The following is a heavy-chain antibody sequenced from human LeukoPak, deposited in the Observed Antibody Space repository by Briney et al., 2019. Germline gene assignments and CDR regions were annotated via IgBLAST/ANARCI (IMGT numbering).Heavy chain of an antibody. J-gene: IGHJ4*02. Sequence: ASVKVSCKASGYTFTSYDINWVRQATGRGLEWMGWMNPNSGNTGYAQKFQGRVTMTRNTSISTAYMELSSLRSEDTAVYYCARGASKMATLDYWGQGTLVTVSS. CDR3: ARGASKMATLDY. V-gene: IGHV1-8*01. D-gene: IGHD5-24*01. CDR1: GYTFTSYD. CDR2: MNPNSGNT.